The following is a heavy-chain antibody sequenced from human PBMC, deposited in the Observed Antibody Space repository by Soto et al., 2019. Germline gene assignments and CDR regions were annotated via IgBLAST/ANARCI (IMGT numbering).Heavy chain of an antibody. J-gene: IGHJ4*02. CDR1: GYTFTSYY. CDR3: ARTFSDGLSSDY. D-gene: IGHD6-25*01. V-gene: IGHV1-46*01. CDR2: IKPTGGST. Sequence: ASVKVSCKASGYTFTSYYMHWVRQAPGQGLEWMGIIKPTGGSTTYAQKFQGRVTMARDTSTSTVYMELSSLTSEDTAVYYCARTFSDGLSSDYGGQGTLVTV.